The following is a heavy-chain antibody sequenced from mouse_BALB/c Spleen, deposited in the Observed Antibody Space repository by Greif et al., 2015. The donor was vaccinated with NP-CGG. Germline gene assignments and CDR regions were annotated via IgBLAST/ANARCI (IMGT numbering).Heavy chain of an antibody. V-gene: IGHV1-80*01. CDR1: GYAFSSYW. J-gene: IGHJ4*01. Sequence: VQLLESGAELVRPGSSVKISCKASGYAFSSYWMNWVKQRPGQGLEWLGQIYPGDGDTNYNGKFKGKATLTADKSSSTAYMQLSSLTSEDSAVYFCARYEYDYYAMDYWGQGTSVTVSS. D-gene: IGHD2-4*01. CDR3: ARYEYDYYAMDY. CDR2: IYPGDGDT.